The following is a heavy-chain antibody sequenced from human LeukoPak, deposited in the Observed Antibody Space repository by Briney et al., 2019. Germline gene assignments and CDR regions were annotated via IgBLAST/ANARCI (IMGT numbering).Heavy chain of an antibody. D-gene: IGHD6-13*01. CDR1: GGSISSSSYY. V-gene: IGHV4-39*07. CDR3: ARRDSSSHWFFDL. Sequence: PSETLSLTCTVSGGSISSSSYYWGWIRQPPGKGLEWIGSIYYSGSTYYNPSLKSRVTISVDTSKSQFSLKLNSVTAADTAVYFCARRDSSSHWFFDLWGRGTLVTVSS. J-gene: IGHJ2*01. CDR2: IYYSGST.